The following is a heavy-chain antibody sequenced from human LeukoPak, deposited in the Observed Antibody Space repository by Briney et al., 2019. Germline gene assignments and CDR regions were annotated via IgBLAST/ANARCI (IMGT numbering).Heavy chain of an antibody. CDR1: GFTFSSYA. CDR3: AKNVAAAGIRWFDP. Sequence: GGSLRLSCAASGFTFSSYAMSWVRQAPGKGLEWVSAISGSGGSTYYADSVKGRFTISRDNSKNTLHLQMNSLRAEDTAVYYCAKNVAAAGIRWFDPWGQGTLVTVSS. D-gene: IGHD6-13*01. CDR2: ISGSGGST. V-gene: IGHV3-23*01. J-gene: IGHJ5*02.